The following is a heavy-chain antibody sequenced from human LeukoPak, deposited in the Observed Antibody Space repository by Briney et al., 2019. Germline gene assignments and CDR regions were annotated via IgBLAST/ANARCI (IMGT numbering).Heavy chain of an antibody. Sequence: GGSLRLSCAASGFTFSSYSMNWVRQAPGRGLEWVSVVYSGGSTYYADSVKGRFTISRDNPKNTLYLQMNSLRAEDTAVYYCARGVTTGTTPYYYAMDFWGQGTTVTVSS. CDR3: ARGVTTGTTPYYYAMDF. CDR2: VYSGGST. J-gene: IGHJ6*02. CDR1: GFTFSSYS. D-gene: IGHD1-1*01. V-gene: IGHV3-53*01.